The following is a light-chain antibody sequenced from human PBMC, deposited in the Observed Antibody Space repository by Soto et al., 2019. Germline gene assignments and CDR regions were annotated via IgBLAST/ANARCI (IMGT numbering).Light chain of an antibody. CDR2: KTS. CDR3: QHWTDYSWT. V-gene: IGKV1-5*03. J-gene: IGKJ1*01. Sequence: DIHMTQSPSTLSASVGDRVTITCRASQSLTMWVAWYQQKPGKAPKLLIYKTSSLESGVPSRFSGSGSGTEFTLTISSLQPDDFATYYCQHWTDYSWTFGQGTKVEVK. CDR1: QSLTMW.